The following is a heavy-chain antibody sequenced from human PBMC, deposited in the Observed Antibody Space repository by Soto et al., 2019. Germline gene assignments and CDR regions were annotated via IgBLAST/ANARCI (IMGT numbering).Heavy chain of an antibody. CDR3: ARVKRPYISIWYDGMDV. V-gene: IGHV4-4*02. D-gene: IGHD6-13*01. Sequence: QMQLQESGAGLVKPSGTLSLTCGVSGDTFSGGNWWSWVRQPPGKGLEWIGEIYYSGSTNLNPSLKRRVTIRVYVSRNLCSLNLTSVTAADTAVYYFARVKRPYISIWYDGMDVWGQGTTVTVSS. CDR1: GDTFSGGNW. J-gene: IGHJ6*02. CDR2: IYYSGST.